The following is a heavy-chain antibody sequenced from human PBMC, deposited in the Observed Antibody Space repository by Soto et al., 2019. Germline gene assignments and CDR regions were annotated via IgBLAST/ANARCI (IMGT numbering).Heavy chain of an antibody. J-gene: IGHJ4*02. CDR1: GGSISSGGYY. D-gene: IGHD5-18*01. V-gene: IGHV4-31*03. CDR2: IYYSGST. Sequence: QVQLQESGPGLVKPSQTLSLTCTVSGGSISSGGYYWSWIRQHPGKGLAWIGYIYYSGSTYYNPSLKSRVTISVDTSKNQFSLKLSSVTAADTAVYYCARSLSVDTAMVYGYWGQGTLVTVSS. CDR3: ARSLSVDTAMVYGY.